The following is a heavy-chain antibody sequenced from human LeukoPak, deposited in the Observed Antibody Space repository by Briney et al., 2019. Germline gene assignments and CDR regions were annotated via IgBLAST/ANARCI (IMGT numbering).Heavy chain of an antibody. Sequence: ASVKVSCKASGYTFTGYYMHWVRQAPGQGLEWMGWINPNSGGTNYAQKFQGRVTMTRDTSISTAYMELSRLRSDDTAVYYCSGGSGCNSNRFYFPLLDPWGQGTLVTVSS. V-gene: IGHV1-2*02. J-gene: IGHJ5*02. CDR1: GYTFTGYY. CDR2: INPNSGGT. D-gene: IGHD2/OR15-2a*01. CDR3: SGGSGCNSNRFYFPLLDP.